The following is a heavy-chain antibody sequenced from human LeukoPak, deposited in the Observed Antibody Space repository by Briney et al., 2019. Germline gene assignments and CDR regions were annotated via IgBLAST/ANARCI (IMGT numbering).Heavy chain of an antibody. CDR1: GYTFTGYY. CDR3: ARDLRGEVVVAAVKYYYYGMDV. D-gene: IGHD2-15*01. CDR2: INPNSGGT. J-gene: IGHJ6*02. Sequence: ASVKVSCKASGYTFTGYYMHWVRQAPGQGLEWMGWINPNSGGTNYAQKFQGRVTMTRDTSISTAYMELSRLRSDDTAVYYCARDLRGEVVVAAVKYYYYGMDVWGQGTTVTVSS. V-gene: IGHV1-2*02.